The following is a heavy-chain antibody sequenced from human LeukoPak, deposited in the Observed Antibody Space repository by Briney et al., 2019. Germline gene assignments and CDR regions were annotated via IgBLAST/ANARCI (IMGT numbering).Heavy chain of an antibody. J-gene: IGHJ6*02. CDR1: GYTFTGYY. CDR2: INPNSGGT. V-gene: IGHV1-2*04. CDR3: ARVKGGTPSLYCSSTSCYGTNYYGMDV. D-gene: IGHD2-2*01. Sequence: ASVKVSCKASGYTFTGYYMHWVRQAPGQGLEWMGWINPNSGGTNYAQKFQGWVTMTRDTSISTAYMELSRLRSDDTAVYYCARVKGGTPSLYCSSTSCYGTNYYGMDVWGQGTTVTVSS.